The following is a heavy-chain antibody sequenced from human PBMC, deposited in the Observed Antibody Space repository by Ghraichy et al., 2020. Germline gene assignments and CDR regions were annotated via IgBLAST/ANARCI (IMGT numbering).Heavy chain of an antibody. CDR2: AHYSGNT. J-gene: IGHJ3*02. CDR3: ARGQAFDI. V-gene: IGHV4-59*01. CDR1: GASISSNY. Sequence: ESLNISCAVSGASISSNYWSWIRQPPGKGLEWIGYAHYSGNTKYNPSLKSRVTISVDTSKNQFSLKLSSVTAADTAVYHCARGQAFDIWGQGTLVTVSS.